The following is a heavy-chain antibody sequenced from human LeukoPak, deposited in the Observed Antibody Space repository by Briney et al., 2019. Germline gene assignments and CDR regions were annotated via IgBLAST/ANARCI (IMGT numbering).Heavy chain of an antibody. CDR3: AKADSTSSRRPFDC. CDR1: GFTFNIYV. CDR2: ISDDGSYT. V-gene: IGHV3-23*01. J-gene: IGHJ4*02. D-gene: IGHD6-6*01. Sequence: GGSLRLSCAASGFTFNIYVMNWVRQTPGKGLEWVSVISDDGSYTFYADSVKGRFTISRDNSKKTLHLQMNSLRAEDTAVYYCAKADSTSSRRPFDCWGQGNLVTVSS.